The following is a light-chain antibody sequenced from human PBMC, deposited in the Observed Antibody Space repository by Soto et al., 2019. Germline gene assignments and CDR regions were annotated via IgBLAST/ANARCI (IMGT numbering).Light chain of an antibody. CDR3: QQYGSSSWT. CDR1: QSVSSSY. V-gene: IGKV3-20*01. Sequence: EIVLTQSPGTLSLSPGERATLSCRASQSVSSSYLAWYQQKPGQAPRLLIYGASSRATGIPDRFSGSGSETDFTLNISRLEPEDFAVYYCQQYGSSSWTCGQGTKVEIK. J-gene: IGKJ1*01. CDR2: GAS.